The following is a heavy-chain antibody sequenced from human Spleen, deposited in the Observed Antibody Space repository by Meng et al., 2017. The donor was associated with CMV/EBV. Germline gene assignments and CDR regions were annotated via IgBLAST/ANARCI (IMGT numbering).Heavy chain of an antibody. CDR2: IYYSGST. V-gene: IGHV4-61*01. D-gene: IGHD3-3*01. Sequence: SETLSLTCSVSGGSVSGGTYYWSWIRQPPGEGLEWIGFIYYSGSTNHNPSLKGRVTISVDTSKNQFPLKLSSVTAADTAVYYCARDRVFGVVIIPRYYFDYWGQGTLVTVSS. CDR3: ARDRVFGVVIIPRYYFDY. CDR1: GGSVSGGTYY. J-gene: IGHJ4*02.